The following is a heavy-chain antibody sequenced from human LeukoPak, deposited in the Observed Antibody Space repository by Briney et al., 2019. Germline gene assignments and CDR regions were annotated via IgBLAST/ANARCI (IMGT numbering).Heavy chain of an antibody. V-gene: IGHV5-51*01. Sequence: GESLKISCKGSGCIFTRYWIGWVRQKPGKGLEGMGIIYPADSDTRFSPSFQGQVTISVDKSLNTAYLQWSRLKASDTATYFCARGSNWDDAVYYFYGMNVWGHGTKVSVSS. CDR1: GCIFTRYW. CDR3: ARGSNWDDAVYYFYGMNV. CDR2: IYPADSDT. J-gene: IGHJ6*02. D-gene: IGHD1-20*01.